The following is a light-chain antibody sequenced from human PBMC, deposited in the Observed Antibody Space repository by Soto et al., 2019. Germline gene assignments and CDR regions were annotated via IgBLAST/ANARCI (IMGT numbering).Light chain of an antibody. CDR2: GAS. V-gene: IGKV3-20*01. CDR1: QSVSSSF. J-gene: IGKJ3*01. CDR3: QHYGNSPPEYT. Sequence: EIVLTQSPGTLSLSPGERATLSCRASQSVSSSFLAWYQHRPGQAPRLLIFGASYRATGIPDRFSGTGSGTDFTLTSSKLEPEDFAVYYCQHYGNSPPEYTFGPGTKVD.